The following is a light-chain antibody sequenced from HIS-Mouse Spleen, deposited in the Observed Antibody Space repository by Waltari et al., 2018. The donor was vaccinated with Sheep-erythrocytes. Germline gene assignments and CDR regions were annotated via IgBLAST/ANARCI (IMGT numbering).Light chain of an antibody. CDR1: KLGDKY. V-gene: IGLV3-1*01. CDR2: QDS. CDR3: QAWDSSTAVV. J-gene: IGLJ2*01. Sequence: SYELTRPPSVSVSPGQTASITCSGDKLGDKYACWYQQKPGQSPVLVIYQDSKRPSGIPERVSGSNSGNTATLTISGTQAMDEADYYCQAWDSSTAVVFGGGTKLTVL.